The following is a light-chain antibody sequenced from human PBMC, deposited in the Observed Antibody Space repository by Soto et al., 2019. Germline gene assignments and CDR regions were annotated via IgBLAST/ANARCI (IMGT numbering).Light chain of an antibody. CDR3: QQYNFRPLST. J-gene: IGKJ5*01. CDR1: QSVSSN. CDR2: DAS. Sequence: EIVMTQSPATLAVSPGERATLSCRASQSVSSNLAWYQQKPGQAPRLLIYDASTRATGVPGRFSGSGSGTEFTLTISSLQSEDFAVDYCQQYNFRPLSTFGQGTRLEIK. V-gene: IGKV3-15*01.